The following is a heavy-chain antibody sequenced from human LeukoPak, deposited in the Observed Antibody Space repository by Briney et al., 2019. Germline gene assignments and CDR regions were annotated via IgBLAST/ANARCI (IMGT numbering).Heavy chain of an antibody. J-gene: IGHJ4*02. CDR2: IYHSGST. CDR1: GGSISSGGYY. Sequence: SETLSLTCTVSGGSISSGGYYWSWIRQPPGKGLEWIGYIYHSGSTYYNPSLKSRVTISVDTSKNQFSLKLSSVTAADTAVYYCARGYIAAAGLGPFDYWGQGTLVTVSS. CDR3: ARGYIAAAGLGPFDY. V-gene: IGHV4-30-2*01. D-gene: IGHD6-13*01.